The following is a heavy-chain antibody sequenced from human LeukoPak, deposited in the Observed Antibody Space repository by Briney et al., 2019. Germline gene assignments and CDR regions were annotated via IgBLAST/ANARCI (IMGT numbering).Heavy chain of an antibody. CDR1: GGSISSYY. CDR2: IYYSGST. CDR3: ARDIAARRFDY. J-gene: IGHJ4*02. D-gene: IGHD6-6*01. Sequence: SETLSLTCTVSGGSISSYYWSWIRQPPGKGLEWIGYIYYSGSTNYNPSLKSRVTISVDTSKNQFSLKLSSVTAADTAVYYCARDIAARRFDYWGQGTLVTVSS. V-gene: IGHV4-59*12.